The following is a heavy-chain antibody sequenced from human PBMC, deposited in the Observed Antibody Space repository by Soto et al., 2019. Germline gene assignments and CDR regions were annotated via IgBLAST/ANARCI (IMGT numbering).Heavy chain of an antibody. Sequence: SETLSLTCTVSGGSISSSSYYWGWIRQPPGKGLEWIGSIYYSGSTYYNPSLKSRVTISVDTSKNQFSLKLSSVTAADTAVYYCTRSTKWLTYLDYWGQGTLVTVSS. CDR3: TRSTKWLTYLDY. CDR1: GGSISSSSYY. J-gene: IGHJ4*02. CDR2: IYYSGST. V-gene: IGHV4-39*01. D-gene: IGHD6-19*01.